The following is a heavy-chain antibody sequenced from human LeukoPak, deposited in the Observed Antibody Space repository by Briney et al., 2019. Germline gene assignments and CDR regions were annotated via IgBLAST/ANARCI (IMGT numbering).Heavy chain of an antibody. J-gene: IGHJ4*02. CDR1: GGTFSSYA. V-gene: IGHV1-69*05. D-gene: IGHD5-24*01. Sequence: ASVKVSCKASGGTFSSYAISWVRQAPGQGLEWMGGIIPIFGTANYAQKFQGRVTITTDESTSTAYMELSSLRSEDTAVYYCARQTLTRDGYNLGYFDYWGQGTLVTVSS. CDR3: ARQTLTRDGYNLGYFDY. CDR2: IIPIFGTA.